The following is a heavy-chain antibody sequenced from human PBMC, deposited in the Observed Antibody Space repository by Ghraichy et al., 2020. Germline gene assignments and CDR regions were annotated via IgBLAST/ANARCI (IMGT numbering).Heavy chain of an antibody. CDR2: ITRSSSFK. J-gene: IGHJ6*02. Sequence: GGSLRLSCVGSGLSEYSMNWVRQSPGKGLEWISYITRSSSFKSYTDSVKGRFTISRDNAQNSLYLQMNSLRVEDTAVYYCARDVARGYSYGRGVYGTDVWGQGTTVTVSS. D-gene: IGHD5-18*01. V-gene: IGHV3-48*01. CDR1: GLSEYS. CDR3: ARDVARGYSYGRGVYGTDV.